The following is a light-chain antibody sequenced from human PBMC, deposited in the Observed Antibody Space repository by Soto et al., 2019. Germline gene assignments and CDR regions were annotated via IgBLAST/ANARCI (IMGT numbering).Light chain of an antibody. CDR3: QQYYTYSSIT. CDR2: DAS. CDR1: QSISTW. J-gene: IGKJ5*01. V-gene: IGKV1-5*01. Sequence: DIQMTQSPSTLSASVGDRVTVTCRASQSISTWLGWYQQKPGKAPTLLIYDASSLKSGVPSRFSGSGSGTDFTLTISSLQPDDFATYYCQQYYTYSSITFGQGTRLELK.